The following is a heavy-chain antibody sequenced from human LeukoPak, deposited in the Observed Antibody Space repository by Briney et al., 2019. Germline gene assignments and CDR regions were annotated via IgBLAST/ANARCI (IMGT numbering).Heavy chain of an antibody. CDR2: ISGSGGST. J-gene: IGHJ4*02. CDR1: GFTFSSYA. V-gene: IGHV3-23*01. D-gene: IGHD2-15*01. CDR3: AKSGYCSGGSCYSEKRWLDY. Sequence: PGGSLRLSCAASGFTFSSYAMSWVRQAPGKGLEWVSAISGSGGSTYYADSVKGRFTISRDNSKNTLYLQMNSLRAEDTAVYYCAKSGYCSGGSCYSEKRWLDYWGQGTLVTVS.